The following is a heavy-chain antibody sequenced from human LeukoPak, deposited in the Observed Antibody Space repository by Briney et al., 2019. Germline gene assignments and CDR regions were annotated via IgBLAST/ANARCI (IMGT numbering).Heavy chain of an antibody. Sequence: ASVKVSCKASGYTFTNYYIHWVRQPPGHGLEGMGIVDPSGGSTSYAQKFQGRVTMTRDKSTSTVYMEVGSLRSEDTAVYYCARDTGYSSSSDYWGQGTLVTVSS. J-gene: IGHJ4*02. CDR3: ARDTGYSSSSDY. CDR2: VDPSGGST. D-gene: IGHD6-6*01. V-gene: IGHV1-46*01. CDR1: GYTFTNYY.